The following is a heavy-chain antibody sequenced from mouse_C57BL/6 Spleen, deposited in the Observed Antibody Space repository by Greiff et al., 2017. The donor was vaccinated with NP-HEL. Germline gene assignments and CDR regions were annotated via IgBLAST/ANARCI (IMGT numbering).Heavy chain of an antibody. D-gene: IGHD1-1*01. J-gene: IGHJ3*01. V-gene: IGHV1-4*01. CDR1: GYTFTSYT. Sequence: QVQLQQSGAELARPGASVKMSCKASGYTFTSYTMHWVKQRPGQGLEWIGYINPSSGYTKYNQKFKDKATLTADKSSSTAYMQLSSLTSEDSAVYYCANYYGSFAWFAYWGQGTLVTVSA. CDR3: ANYYGSFAWFAY. CDR2: INPSSGYT.